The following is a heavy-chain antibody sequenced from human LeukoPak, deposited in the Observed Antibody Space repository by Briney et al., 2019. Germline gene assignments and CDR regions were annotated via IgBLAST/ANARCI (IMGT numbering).Heavy chain of an antibody. J-gene: IGHJ5*02. CDR2: IYYSGST. CDR3: ARFNRGWFDP. CDR1: GGSISSSSYY. V-gene: IGHV4-39*07. D-gene: IGHD2/OR15-2a*01. Sequence: SETLSLTCTVSGGSISSSSYYWGWIRQPPGKGLEWIGSIYYSGSTYSNPSLKRRVNISVVTSKNQFSLKLSSVTAADTAVYYCARFNRGWFDPWGQGTLVTVSS.